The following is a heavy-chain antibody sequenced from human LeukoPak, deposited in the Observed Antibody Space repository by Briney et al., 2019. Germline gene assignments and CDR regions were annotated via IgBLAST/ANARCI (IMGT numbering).Heavy chain of an antibody. CDR3: ARDYGLDY. Sequence: GGSLRLSCAGSGFTFSSYWMSWVRQAPGKGPEWVANIKQDGSEKYYVDSVKGRFTISRDNAKNSLYLQMNSLRAEDMAVYYCARDYGLDYWGQGTLVTVSS. J-gene: IGHJ4*02. D-gene: IGHD3-16*01. CDR1: GFTFSSYW. V-gene: IGHV3-7*01. CDR2: IKQDGSEK.